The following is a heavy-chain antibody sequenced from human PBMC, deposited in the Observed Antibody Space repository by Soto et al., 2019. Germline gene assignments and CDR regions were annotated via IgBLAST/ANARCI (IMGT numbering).Heavy chain of an antibody. Sequence: VSVKVSCKTSGYTFSDYGISWVRQAPGQGLEWMGWISAKNGNTNFAQKFRGRVTMITDTSTNTVYMELRNLRLDDTAVYYCAREPPETPPDYWGQGTLVTVSS. CDR3: AREPPETPPDY. V-gene: IGHV1-18*01. J-gene: IGHJ4*02. CDR2: ISAKNGNT. CDR1: GYTFSDYG.